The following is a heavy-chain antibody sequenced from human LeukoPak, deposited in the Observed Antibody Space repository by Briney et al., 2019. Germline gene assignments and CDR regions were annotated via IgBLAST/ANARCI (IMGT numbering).Heavy chain of an antibody. Sequence: ASVKVSCKASGYTFTGYYMHWVRQAPGQGLEWLGWINPNSGGTNYAQKFQGRVTMTRDTSISTAYMELSSLRYDDTAVYYCATNILVRDIINWFDPWGQGTLVTVSS. V-gene: IGHV1-2*02. CDR2: INPNSGGT. D-gene: IGHD3-10*01. J-gene: IGHJ5*02. CDR3: ATNILVRDIINWFDP. CDR1: GYTFTGYY.